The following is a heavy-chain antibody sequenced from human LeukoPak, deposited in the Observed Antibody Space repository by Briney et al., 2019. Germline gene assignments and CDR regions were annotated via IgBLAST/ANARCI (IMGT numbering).Heavy chain of an antibody. D-gene: IGHD2-21*01. Sequence: GRSLRPSCAASGFTFDDYAMHWVRQAPGKGLEWVSGISWNSGSIGYADSVKGRFTISRDNSKNTLYLQMNSLRAEDTAVYYCAKDPGIPPDYWGQGTLVTVSS. V-gene: IGHV3-9*01. CDR3: AKDPGIPPDY. CDR1: GFTFDDYA. J-gene: IGHJ4*02. CDR2: ISWNSGSI.